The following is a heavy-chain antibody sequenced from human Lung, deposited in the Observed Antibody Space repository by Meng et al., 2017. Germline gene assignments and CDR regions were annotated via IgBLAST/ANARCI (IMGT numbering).Heavy chain of an antibody. CDR3: ARWKTALARGVPAATLGSVAGFDY. CDR1: GASFSGSF. D-gene: IGHD6-19*01. Sequence: SETLSLTCAVYGASFSGSFWSWIRQPPGKGREWIGQISHSGSTNYSPSLKSRVTISVDTAKNQFSLKLNSVTAADTAVYYCARWKTALARGVPAATLGSVAGFDYWGQGTLVTVSS. V-gene: IGHV4-34*01. J-gene: IGHJ4*02. CDR2: ISHSGST.